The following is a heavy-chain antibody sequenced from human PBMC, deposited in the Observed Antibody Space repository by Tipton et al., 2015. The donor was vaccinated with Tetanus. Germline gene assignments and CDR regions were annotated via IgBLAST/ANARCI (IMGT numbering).Heavy chain of an antibody. CDR3: ARVGYSSSWYPRLHVWGSYRQRAELDY. CDR1: GGSISSYY. J-gene: IGHJ4*02. Sequence: LRLSCTVSGGSISSYYWSWIRQPPGKGLEWIGYIYYSGSTYYNPSLKSRVTISVDTSRNQFSLNLSFVTAADTAVYYCARVGYSSSWYPRLHVWGSYRQRAELDYWGQGTLVTVSS. CDR2: IYYSGST. D-gene: IGHD6-13*01. V-gene: IGHV4-59*12.